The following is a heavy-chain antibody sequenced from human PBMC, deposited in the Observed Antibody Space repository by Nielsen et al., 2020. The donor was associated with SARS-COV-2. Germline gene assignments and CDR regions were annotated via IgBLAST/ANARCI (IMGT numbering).Heavy chain of an antibody. V-gene: IGHV3-48*03. CDR1: GFTFSGYQ. J-gene: IGHJ6*02. D-gene: IGHD3-22*01. CDR3: ARDVGSSGYYSRHYYYGMDV. Sequence: GGSLRLSCAASGFTFSGYQMNWVRQAPGKGLEWVSYISSTGSSINYADSVKGRFTISRDNAKNTLYLQMNSLRAEDTAVYYCARDVGSSGYYSRHYYYGMDVWGQGTTVTVSS. CDR2: ISSTGSSI.